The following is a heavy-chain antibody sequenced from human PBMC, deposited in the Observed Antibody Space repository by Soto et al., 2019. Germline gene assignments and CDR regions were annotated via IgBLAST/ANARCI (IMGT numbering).Heavy chain of an antibody. J-gene: IGHJ4*02. V-gene: IGHV5-10-1*01. CDR1: GYSFTSYW. CDR2: IDPSDSYT. CDR3: ARLSSYDSSGYPIDY. D-gene: IGHD3-22*01. Sequence: GESLKISCKGSGYSFTSYWITWVRQMPGKGLGWMGRIDPSDSYTNYGPSFQGHVTLSADKSISTAYLQWSSLKASDTAMYYCARLSSYDSSGYPIDYRGQGTLVSVSS.